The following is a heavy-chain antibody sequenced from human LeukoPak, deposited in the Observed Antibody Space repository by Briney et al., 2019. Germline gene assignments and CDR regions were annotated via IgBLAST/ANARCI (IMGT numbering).Heavy chain of an antibody. D-gene: IGHD2-15*01. J-gene: IGHJ4*02. CDR3: ARGGRPFDY. Sequence: PGRSLRLSCEASGFTFSSYGMHWVRQAPGKGLEWVAVISYDGSNKYYADSVKGRFTISRDNSKNTLYLQMNSLRAEDTAVYYCARGGRPFDYWGQGTLVTVSS. V-gene: IGHV3-30*03. CDR2: ISYDGSNK. CDR1: GFTFSSYG.